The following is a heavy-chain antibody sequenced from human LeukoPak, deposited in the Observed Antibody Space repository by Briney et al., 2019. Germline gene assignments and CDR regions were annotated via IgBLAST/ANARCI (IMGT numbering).Heavy chain of an antibody. D-gene: IGHD6-19*01. CDR2: ISYDGSNK. J-gene: IGHJ4*02. V-gene: IGHV3-30*18. CDR1: GFTFSSYG. CDR3: AKDNSGWDFDY. Sequence: GGSLRLSCAASGFTFSSYGMHWVRQAPGKGLEWVAVISYDGSNKYYADSVEGRFTISRDNSKNTLYLQMNSLRAEDTAVYYCAKDNSGWDFDYWGQGTLVTVSS.